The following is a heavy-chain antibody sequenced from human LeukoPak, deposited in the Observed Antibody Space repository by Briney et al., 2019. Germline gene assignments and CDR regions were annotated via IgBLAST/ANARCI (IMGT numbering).Heavy chain of an antibody. CDR3: ARVRGAWFGELLLDY. J-gene: IGHJ4*02. CDR2: IYYSGST. CDR1: GGSISSHY. Sequence: PSETLSLTCTVSGGSISSHYWSWIRQPPGKGLEWIGYIYYSGSTNYNPSLKSRVTISVDTSKNQFSLKLSSVTAADTAVYYCARVRGAWFGELLLDYWGQGTLVTVSS. D-gene: IGHD3-10*01. V-gene: IGHV4-59*11.